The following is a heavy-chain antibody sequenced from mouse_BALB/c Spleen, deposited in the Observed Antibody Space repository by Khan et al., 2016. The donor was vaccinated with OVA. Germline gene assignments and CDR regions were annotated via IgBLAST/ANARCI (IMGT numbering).Heavy chain of an antibody. D-gene: IGHD1-1*01. CDR3: ARVYGGDFDY. CDR2: ISYSGNT. V-gene: IGHV3-2*02. J-gene: IGHJ2*01. Sequence: EVKLLESGPGLVKPSQSLSLTCTVTGYSITTDYAWNWIRQFPGNKLEWMGFISYSGNTKYNPSLKRRISITRDTSKNQFFLQLKSVTTEDTARYYCARVYGGDFDYWGQGTTLTGSS. CDR1: GYSITTDYA.